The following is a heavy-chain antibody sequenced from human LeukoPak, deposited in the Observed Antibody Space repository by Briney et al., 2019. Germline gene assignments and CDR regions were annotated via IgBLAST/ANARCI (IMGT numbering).Heavy chain of an antibody. CDR1: GLTFSNYW. V-gene: IGHV3-74*01. CDR2: ISGDGSST. CDR3: AGLRLIDY. D-gene: IGHD4-17*01. J-gene: IGHJ4*02. Sequence: GGSLRLSCAASGLTFSNYWMHWVRQAPGKGLVWVSRISGDGSSTSYADSVKGRFTISRDNAKNTLYLQMNSLRVEDTAVYYCAGLRLIDYWGQGTLVTVSS.